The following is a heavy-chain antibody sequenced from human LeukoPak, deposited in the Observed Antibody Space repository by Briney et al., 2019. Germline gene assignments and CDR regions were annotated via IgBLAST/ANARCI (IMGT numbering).Heavy chain of an antibody. V-gene: IGHV4-30-4*01. J-gene: IGHJ6*03. CDR2: IYYTGST. CDR3: ASTGVVVPAGGLYYMDV. Sequence: KASETLSLTCTVSGGSISSGDYYWSWIRQPPGKGLEWIGYIYYTGSTYYNPSLKSRVTISVDTSRNQFSLKLSSVTAADTAVYYCASTGVVVPAGGLYYMDVWGKGTTVTVSS. D-gene: IGHD2-2*01. CDR1: GGSISSGDYY.